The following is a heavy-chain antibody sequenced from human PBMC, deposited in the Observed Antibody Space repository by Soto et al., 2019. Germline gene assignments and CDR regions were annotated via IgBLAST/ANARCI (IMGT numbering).Heavy chain of an antibody. Sequence: QVQLVESGGGVVQPGRSLRLSCAASGFTFSSYAMHWVRQAPGKGLEWVALISNDGSNKYYADSVKGRFTISRDNSKNTLYLQMNSLRAEDTALYYCASEGGTVKAWFPAYWGLGTLVTVSS. D-gene: IGHD2-8*02. CDR2: ISNDGSNK. CDR3: ASEGGTVKAWFPAY. V-gene: IGHV3-30-3*01. J-gene: IGHJ4*02. CDR1: GFTFSSYA.